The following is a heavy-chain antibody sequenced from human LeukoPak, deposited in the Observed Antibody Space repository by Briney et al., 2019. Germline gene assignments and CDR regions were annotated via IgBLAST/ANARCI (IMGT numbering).Heavy chain of an antibody. V-gene: IGHV1-46*01. CDR1: GYTFTSYY. CDR2: INPSGGST. Sequence: ASVKVSCKASGYTFTSYYMHWVRQAPGQGLEWMGIINPSGGSTSYAQKFQGRVTMTRDMSTSTVCMELSSLRSEDTAVYYCARELTAAGASDYWGQGTLVTVSS. J-gene: IGHJ4*01. D-gene: IGHD6-13*01. CDR3: ARELTAAGASDY.